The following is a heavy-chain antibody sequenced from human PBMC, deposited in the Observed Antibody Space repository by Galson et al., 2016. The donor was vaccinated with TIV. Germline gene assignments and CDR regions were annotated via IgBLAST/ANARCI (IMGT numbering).Heavy chain of an antibody. CDR1: GASIRSSSFY. CDR2: IYYSGSI. V-gene: IGHV4-39*01. D-gene: IGHD6-25*01. Sequence: TLSLTCSVSGASIRSSSFYWGWIRQPPGKGLEWIGSIYYSGSIYYNPSLKSRVSVSVDTSTNQFSLRLNSVTAADSAVYFCARAWSSGWDNGDDAFDIWGPGAMVTVSS. J-gene: IGHJ3*02. CDR3: ARAWSSGWDNGDDAFDI.